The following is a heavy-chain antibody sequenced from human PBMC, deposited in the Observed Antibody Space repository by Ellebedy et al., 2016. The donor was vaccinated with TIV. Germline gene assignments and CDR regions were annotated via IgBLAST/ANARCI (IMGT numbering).Heavy chain of an antibody. CDR3: ARAYYYDSIAYYFDS. CDR2: INPNSGDT. D-gene: IGHD3-22*01. Sequence: ASVKVSCKTSGYSFTAYFLHWVRQAPGQGLEWMGRINPNSGDTTYAKKFLGRVTLTMDTSISTAYMGLSRLRSDDTAIYYCARAYYYDSIAYYFDSWGQGTLVTVSS. J-gene: IGHJ4*02. V-gene: IGHV1-2*06. CDR1: GYSFTAYF.